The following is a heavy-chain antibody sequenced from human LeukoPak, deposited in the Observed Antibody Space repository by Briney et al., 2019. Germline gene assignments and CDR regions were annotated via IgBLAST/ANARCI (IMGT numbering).Heavy chain of an antibody. Sequence: GGSLRLSCAASGFTFNTFGMSWVRQAPGKGLEWVSAISTAGGSTYYADSVKGRFTISRDNPKNTLYVQMNSLRVEDTAVYYCAKRVAHGSGNYWDYWGRGTLVTVSS. J-gene: IGHJ4*02. CDR1: GFTFNTFG. D-gene: IGHD6-19*01. V-gene: IGHV3-23*01. CDR2: ISTAGGST. CDR3: AKRVAHGSGNYWDY.